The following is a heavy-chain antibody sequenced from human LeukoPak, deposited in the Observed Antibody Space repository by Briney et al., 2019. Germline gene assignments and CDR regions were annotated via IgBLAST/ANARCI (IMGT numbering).Heavy chain of an antibody. CDR1: GGTFSGYA. Sequence: ASVKVSCKASGGTFSGYAISWVRQAPGQGLEWMGGIIPIFGTANYAQKFQGRVTITADESTSTAYMELSSLRSEDTAVYYCASFGNGMATLNWFDPWGQGTLVTVSS. V-gene: IGHV1-69*13. D-gene: IGHD5-24*01. J-gene: IGHJ5*02. CDR2: IIPIFGTA. CDR3: ASFGNGMATLNWFDP.